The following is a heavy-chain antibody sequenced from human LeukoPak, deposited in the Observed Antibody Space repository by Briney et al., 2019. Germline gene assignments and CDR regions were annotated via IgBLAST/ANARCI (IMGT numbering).Heavy chain of an antibody. CDR3: ARDRYYDSSGYSPFDY. D-gene: IGHD3-22*01. J-gene: IGHJ4*02. CDR1: GLTVSSDY. V-gene: IGHV3-48*01. CDR2: ISSSSSTI. Sequence: GGSLRLSCVASGLTVSSDYMSWVRQAPGKGLEWVSYISSSSSTIYYADSVKGRFTISRDNAKNSLYLQKNSLRAEDTAVYYCARDRYYDSSGYSPFDYWGQGTLVTVSS.